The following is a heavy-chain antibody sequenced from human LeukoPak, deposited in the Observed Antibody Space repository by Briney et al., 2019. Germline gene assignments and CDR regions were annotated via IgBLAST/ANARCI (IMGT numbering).Heavy chain of an antibody. Sequence: SVKVSCKASGGTFSNYAISWVRQAPGQGLEWMGGIIRVTGTADYAQKFQGRVTITADESTSTAHMELSSLRSEDTAAYYCARAAYSSSYAAGYWGQGTLVTVSS. D-gene: IGHD6-6*01. J-gene: IGHJ4*02. CDR2: IIRVTGTA. CDR1: GGTFSNYA. V-gene: IGHV1-69*13. CDR3: ARAAYSSSYAAGY.